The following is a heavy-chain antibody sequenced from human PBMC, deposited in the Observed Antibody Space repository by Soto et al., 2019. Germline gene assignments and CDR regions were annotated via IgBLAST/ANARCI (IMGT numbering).Heavy chain of an antibody. D-gene: IGHD2-2*01. V-gene: IGHV3-13*01. CDR2: IGTAGDT. Sequence: GGSLRLSCAASGFTFSSYDMHWVRQATGKGLEWVSAIGTAGDTYYPGSVKGRFTISRENAKNSLYLQMNSLRAEDTAVYYCARVLLWSDAFDIWGQGTMVTVSS. CDR1: GFTFSSYD. CDR3: ARVLLWSDAFDI. J-gene: IGHJ3*02.